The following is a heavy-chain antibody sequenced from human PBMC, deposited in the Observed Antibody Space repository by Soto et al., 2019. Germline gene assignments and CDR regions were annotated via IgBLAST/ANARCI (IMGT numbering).Heavy chain of an antibody. J-gene: IGHJ6*02. CDR3: ARVPRGYGGYDDGGSGYYYYYGMDV. D-gene: IGHD5-12*01. CDR1: GYTFTSYD. V-gene: IGHV1-8*01. CDR2: MNPNSGNT. Sequence: QVQLVQSGAEVKKPGASVKVSCKASGYTFTSYDINWVRQATGQGLEWMGWMNPNSGNTGYAQKFQGRVTMTRNTSRSTAYMELSSLRSEDTAVYYCARVPRGYGGYDDGGSGYYYYYGMDVWGQGTTVTVSS.